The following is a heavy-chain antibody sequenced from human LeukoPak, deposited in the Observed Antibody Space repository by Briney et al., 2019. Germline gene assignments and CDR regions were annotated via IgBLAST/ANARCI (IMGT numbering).Heavy chain of an antibody. V-gene: IGHV3-21*01. CDR2: ISSSSSYI. J-gene: IGHJ3*02. Sequence: NPGGSLRLSCAASGFTFSSYSMNWVRQAPGKGLEWVSSISSSSSYIYYADSVKGRFTISRDNAKNSLYLQMNSLRAEDTAVYYCARDLEGGSDAFDIWGQGTMVTVSS. CDR1: GFTFSSYS. CDR3: ARDLEGGSDAFDI. D-gene: IGHD3-3*01.